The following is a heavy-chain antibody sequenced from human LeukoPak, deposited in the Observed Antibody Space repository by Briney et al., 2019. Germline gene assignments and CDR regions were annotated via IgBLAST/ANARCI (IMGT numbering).Heavy chain of an antibody. Sequence: GGSLRLSCAASGFTFSNAWMSWVRQAPGKGLEWVGRITSKTYGGTTDYAAPVKGRFTISRDDSKNTVYLQMNSLKIEDTAIYYCTTATSYWGQGSLVTVSS. J-gene: IGHJ4*02. CDR2: ITSKTYGGTT. V-gene: IGHV3-15*01. CDR1: GFTFSNAW. CDR3: TTATSY.